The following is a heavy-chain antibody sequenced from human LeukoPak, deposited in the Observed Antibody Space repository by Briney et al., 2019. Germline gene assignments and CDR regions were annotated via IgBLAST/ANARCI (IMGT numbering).Heavy chain of an antibody. CDR3: ARTRYSGSYGGADY. CDR1: GFKFDGYG. J-gene: IGHJ4*02. D-gene: IGHD1-26*01. Sequence: GGSLRLSCAASGFKFDGYGMTWVRQAPRKGLEWVSGMNCNGVIRDYADSVKGRFSISRDNAKNSLYLQINSLRVEDTAFYYCARTRYSGSYGGADYWGQGTQIIVSS. CDR2: MNCNGVIR. V-gene: IGHV3-20*04.